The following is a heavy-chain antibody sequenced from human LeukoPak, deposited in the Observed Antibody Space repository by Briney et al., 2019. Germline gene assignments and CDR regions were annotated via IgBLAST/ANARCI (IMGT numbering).Heavy chain of an antibody. D-gene: IGHD3-10*01. V-gene: IGHV3-7*01. Sequence: GGSLRLSCAASGFTFSSYWMSWVRQAPGKGLEWVANLKQDGSEKYYVDSVKGRFTISRDNAKNSLYLQMNSLRAEDTAVYYCARGSGSYYRYYYYMDVWGKGTTVTVSS. CDR3: ARGSGSYYRYYYYMDV. CDR1: GFTFSSYW. CDR2: LKQDGSEK. J-gene: IGHJ6*03.